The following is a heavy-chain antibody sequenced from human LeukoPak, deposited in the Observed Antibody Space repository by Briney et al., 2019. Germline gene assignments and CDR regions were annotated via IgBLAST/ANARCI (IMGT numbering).Heavy chain of an antibody. Sequence: ASVKVSCKASGYTFTSYPMHWVRQAPEQRLEWMGWINAGNGNTKYSQKFQGRVTITRDTSASTVYMELSSLRSEDTAVYYCAREPGYDSSGYHCDYWGQGTLVTVSS. CDR2: INAGNGNT. CDR3: AREPGYDSSGYHCDY. D-gene: IGHD3-22*01. J-gene: IGHJ4*02. CDR1: GYTFTSYP. V-gene: IGHV1-3*01.